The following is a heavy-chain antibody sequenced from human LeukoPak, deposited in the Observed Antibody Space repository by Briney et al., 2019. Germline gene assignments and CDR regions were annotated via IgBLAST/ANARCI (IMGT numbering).Heavy chain of an antibody. V-gene: IGHV1-69*01. D-gene: IGHD6-19*01. CDR1: GGTFSSYA. CDR3: ARSSYHLRYSSGWYY. CDR2: IIPLLGTA. J-gene: IGHJ4*02. Sequence: GASVTVSCTASGGTFSSYAISWVRQAPGQGLEWMGGIIPLLGTANYAQRFQGRVTITADDSTSTAYMELSSLRSEDTAVYYCARSSYHLRYSSGWYYWGQGTLVTVSS.